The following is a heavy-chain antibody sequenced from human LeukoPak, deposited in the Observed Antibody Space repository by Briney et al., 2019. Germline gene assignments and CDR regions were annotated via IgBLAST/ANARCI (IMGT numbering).Heavy chain of an antibody. Sequence: NPGGSLRLSCAASGFTASTNYMSWVRQAPGKGLEWVSYISSSGSTIYYADSVKGRFTISRDNAKNSLYLQMNSLRAEDTAVYYCARDLGMEFDYWGQGALVTVSS. CDR3: ARDLGMEFDY. V-gene: IGHV3-11*04. D-gene: IGHD7-27*01. CDR1: GFTASTNY. CDR2: ISSSGSTI. J-gene: IGHJ4*02.